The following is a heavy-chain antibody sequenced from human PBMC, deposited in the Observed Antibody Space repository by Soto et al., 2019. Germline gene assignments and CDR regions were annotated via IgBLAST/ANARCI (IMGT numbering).Heavy chain of an antibody. CDR2: SSGSGGST. CDR3: ANGVGALLWFGELFPQTFDY. J-gene: IGHJ4*02. D-gene: IGHD3-10*01. Sequence: EVQLLESGGGLVQPGGSLRLSCAASGFTFSSYAMSWVRQAPGKGLEWVSASSGSGGSTYYADSVKGRFTISRDNSKNTLYLQMNSLRAEDTAVYYCANGVGALLWFGELFPQTFDYWGQGTLVTVSS. CDR1: GFTFSSYA. V-gene: IGHV3-23*01.